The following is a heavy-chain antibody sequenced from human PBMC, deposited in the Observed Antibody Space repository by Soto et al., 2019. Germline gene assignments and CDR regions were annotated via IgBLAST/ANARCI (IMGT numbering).Heavy chain of an antibody. CDR1: GFTFDDYA. V-gene: IGHV3-9*01. CDR2: ISWNSGSI. Sequence: PGGSLRLSCAASGFTFDDYAMHWVRQAPGKGLEWVSGISWNSGSIGYADSVKGRFTISRDNAKNSLYLQMNSLRAEDTALYYCAKDLTAAHRWTHAFDIWGQGTMVTVSS. D-gene: IGHD2-2*01. CDR3: AKDLTAAHRWTHAFDI. J-gene: IGHJ3*02.